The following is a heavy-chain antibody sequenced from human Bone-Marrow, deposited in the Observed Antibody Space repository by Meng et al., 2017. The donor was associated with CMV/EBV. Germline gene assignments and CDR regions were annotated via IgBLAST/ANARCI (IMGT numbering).Heavy chain of an antibody. D-gene: IGHD5-12*01. CDR3: AREPEYSGYGYAFDI. J-gene: IGHJ3*02. CDR2: IIPILGIA. CDR1: GYTFIGYY. Sequence: SVKVSCKASGYTFIGYYIHWVRQAPGQGLEWMGGIIPILGIANYAQKFQGRVTITADKSTSTAYMELSSLRSEDTAVYYCAREPEYSGYGYAFDIWGQGTMVTVSS. V-gene: IGHV1-69*10.